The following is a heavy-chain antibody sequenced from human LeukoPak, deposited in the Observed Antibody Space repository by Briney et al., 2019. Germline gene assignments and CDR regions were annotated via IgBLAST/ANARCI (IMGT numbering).Heavy chain of an antibody. J-gene: IGHJ5*02. CDR2: ISAYNGNT. CDR1: GYTFTSYG. D-gene: IGHD2-15*01. V-gene: IGHV1-18*01. CDR3: AREAVVVGAATRVGSGWFDP. Sequence: ASVKVSCKASGYTFTSYGISWVRQAPGQGLEWMGWISAYNGNTNYAQKLQGRVTMTTDTSTSTAYMDLRSLRSDDTAVYYCAREAVVVGAATRVGSGWFDPWGQGTLVTVSS.